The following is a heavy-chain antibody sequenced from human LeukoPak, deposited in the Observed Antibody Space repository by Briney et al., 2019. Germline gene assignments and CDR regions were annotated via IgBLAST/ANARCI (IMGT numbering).Heavy chain of an antibody. D-gene: IGHD3-10*01. J-gene: IGHJ4*02. Sequence: SETLSLTCTVSGASITSFDWTWTRQPAGKGLEWVGLIYSSGGNIYTPSLQSRVAMSVDMTRNKLSLKRSSVTAAGMGMYCCERKVGAYGARETLVTVPS. CDR1: GASITSFD. CDR2: IYSSGGN. V-gene: IGHV4-4*07. CDR3: ERKVGAY.